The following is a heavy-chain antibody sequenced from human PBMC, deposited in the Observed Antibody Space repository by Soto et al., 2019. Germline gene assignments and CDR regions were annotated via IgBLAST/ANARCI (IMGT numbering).Heavy chain of an antibody. CDR3: AKNNRYCSSTNCFVLDY. CDR1: GFTFSGYW. Sequence: EVQLVESGGGLVQPGGSLRLSCAASGFTFSGYWMSWVRQAPGKGLEWGANIKQDGSEKNYVDSVKGRFTISRDNAKNSLYLLMNSLRAEDTAVYYCAKNNRYCSSTNCFVLDYWGQGTLVTVSS. CDR2: IKQDGSEK. J-gene: IGHJ4*02. D-gene: IGHD2-2*01. V-gene: IGHV3-7*01.